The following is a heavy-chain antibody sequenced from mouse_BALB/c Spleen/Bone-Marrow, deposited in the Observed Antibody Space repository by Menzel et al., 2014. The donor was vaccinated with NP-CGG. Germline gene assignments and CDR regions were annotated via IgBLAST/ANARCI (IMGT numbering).Heavy chain of an antibody. V-gene: IGHV1S132*01. J-gene: IGHJ2*01. D-gene: IGHD2-1*01. CDR1: GYTFTNYW. Sequence: QVQLQQSGAELVKPGASMKLSCKTSGYTFTNYWIQWVKQRPGQGLGWIGEIFPGIGTTYYNEKFKGKATLTIDTSSSTAYMQLSSLTSEDSAVYFCARGGNYGYWGQGTTLTVSS. CDR3: ARGGNYGY. CDR2: IFPGIGTT.